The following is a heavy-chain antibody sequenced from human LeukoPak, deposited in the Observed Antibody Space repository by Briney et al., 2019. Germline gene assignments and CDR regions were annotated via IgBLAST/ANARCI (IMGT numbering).Heavy chain of an antibody. J-gene: IGHJ4*02. CDR3: ARDSSSSWYPLDY. CDR1: GFTFSSYA. V-gene: IGHV3-21*01. CDR2: ISSSSSYI. Sequence: GGSLRLSCAASGFTFSSYAMSWVRQAPEKGLEWVSSISSSSSYIYYADSVKGRFTISRDNAKNSLYLQMNSLRAEDTAVYYCARDSSSSWYPLDYWGQGTLVTVSS. D-gene: IGHD6-13*01.